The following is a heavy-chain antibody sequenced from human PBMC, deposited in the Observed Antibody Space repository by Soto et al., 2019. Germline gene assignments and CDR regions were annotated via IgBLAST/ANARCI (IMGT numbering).Heavy chain of an antibody. CDR3: AKDIGYSSGSYYFDY. CDR2: ISYDGSNK. CDR1: GFTFSSYC. V-gene: IGHV3-30*18. J-gene: IGHJ4*02. Sequence: QVQLVESGGGVVQPGRSLRLSCAASGFTFSSYCMHWVRQAPGKGLEWVAVISYDGSNKYYADSVKGRFTISRDNSKNTLYLQMNSLRAEDTAVYYCAKDIGYSSGSYYFDYWGQGTLVTVSS. D-gene: IGHD6-19*01.